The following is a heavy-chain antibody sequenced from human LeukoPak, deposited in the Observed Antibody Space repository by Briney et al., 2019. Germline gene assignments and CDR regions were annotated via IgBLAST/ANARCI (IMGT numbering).Heavy chain of an antibody. CDR3: ARDLLYVTGPGY. CDR1: GFTFSSYS. D-gene: IGHD2-21*02. CDR2: ISSTSSYV. Sequence: GGSLRLSCAASGFTFSSYSMNWVRQAPGKGLEWVSSISSTSSYVYYADSVKGRFTISRDNAKNSLYLQMNSLRAEDTAVYYCARDLLYVTGPGYWGQGTPVTVSS. J-gene: IGHJ4*02. V-gene: IGHV3-21*01.